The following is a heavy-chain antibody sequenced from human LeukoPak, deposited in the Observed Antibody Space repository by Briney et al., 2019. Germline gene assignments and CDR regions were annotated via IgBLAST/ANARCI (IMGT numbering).Heavy chain of an antibody. CDR3: AKDRYSGLNTIDY. J-gene: IGHJ4*02. Sequence: PGGSLRLSCAASGFTFSTFAMHWVRQAPGKGLEWVAVISYDGSYKFYADSVKGRFTISRDNSKSTLYMQMNSLRAEDTAVYYCAKDRYSGLNTIDYRGQGTLVTVSS. CDR2: ISYDGSYK. D-gene: IGHD6-13*01. V-gene: IGHV3-30*04. CDR1: GFTFSTFA.